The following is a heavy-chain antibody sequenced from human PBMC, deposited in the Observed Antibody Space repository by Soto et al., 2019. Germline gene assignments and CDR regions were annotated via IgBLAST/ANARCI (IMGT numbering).Heavy chain of an antibody. CDR2: IKVDSGYT. CDR3: ATSYDAGVAP. CDR1: GYPFIKYG. D-gene: IGHD5-12*01. V-gene: IGHV1-18*04. J-gene: IGHJ5*02. Sequence: QLQLVQSAAEVKKPGASVRVSCKAYGYPFIKYGISWIRQAPEQGLEWMGWIKVDSGYTNYAQKFQGRVTMTADTSSDTAFMERRSLRLDDTAVYFCATSYDAGVAPWGQGTLVSVSS.